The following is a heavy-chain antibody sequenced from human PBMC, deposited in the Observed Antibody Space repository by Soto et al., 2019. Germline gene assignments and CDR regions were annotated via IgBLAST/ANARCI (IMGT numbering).Heavy chain of an antibody. V-gene: IGHV3-30*18. CDR3: AKDRRDGDFMHILVVDF. J-gene: IGHJ4*02. CDR1: GFSLSSYA. Sequence: QVQLVESGGGVVQPGGSLRLSCATSGFSLSSYAMHWVRQAPGKGLEWVALMSYDETKKYYADSVKGRFTISRDTSKNTLFLQMNNQSVEDTAVYYCAKDRRDGDFMHILVVDFWGQGALVTVSS. CDR2: MSYDETKK. D-gene: IGHD2-15*01.